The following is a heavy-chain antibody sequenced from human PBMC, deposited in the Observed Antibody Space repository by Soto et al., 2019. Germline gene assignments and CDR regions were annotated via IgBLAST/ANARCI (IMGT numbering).Heavy chain of an antibody. CDR2: IIPIFGTA. CDR1: GGTFSSYA. CDR3: ARDYDILTGYPKGGYYYGMDV. V-gene: IGHV1-69*01. J-gene: IGHJ6*02. D-gene: IGHD3-9*01. Sequence: QVQLVQSGAEVKKPGSSVKVSCKASGGTFSSYAISWVRQAPGQGLEWMGGIIPIFGTANYAQKFQGRVTITADESTSTAYMELSSLRSEGTAVYYCARDYDILTGYPKGGYYYGMDVWGQGTTVTVSS.